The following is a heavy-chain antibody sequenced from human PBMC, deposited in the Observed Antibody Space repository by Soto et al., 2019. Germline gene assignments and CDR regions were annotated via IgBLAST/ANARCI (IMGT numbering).Heavy chain of an antibody. Sequence: GGSLRLSCSASGFTFSSYWMHWVRQAPGKGLVWVSRINSDGSSTSYADSVKGRFTISRDNAKNTLYLQMNILRAEDTAVYYGAKRVSAGRDAFESWGKGIMVTVAS. CDR2: INSDGSST. CDR1: GFTFSSYW. D-gene: IGHD6-19*01. CDR3: AKRVSAGRDAFES. V-gene: IGHV3-74*01. J-gene: IGHJ3*02.